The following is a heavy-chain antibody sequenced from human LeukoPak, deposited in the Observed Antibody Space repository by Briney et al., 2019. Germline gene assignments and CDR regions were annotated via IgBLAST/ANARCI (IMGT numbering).Heavy chain of an antibody. CDR3: ARRSTATNWFDP. V-gene: IGHV4-61*01. CDR2: IYYSGST. Sequence: PPETLSLTCTVSGGSVSSGSYYWSWIRQPPGKGLEWIGYIYYSGSTNYNPSLKGRVTISVDTSKNQFSLKLSSVTAADTAVYYCARRSTATNWFDPWGQGTLVTVSS. J-gene: IGHJ5*02. D-gene: IGHD4-11*01. CDR1: GGSVSSGSYY.